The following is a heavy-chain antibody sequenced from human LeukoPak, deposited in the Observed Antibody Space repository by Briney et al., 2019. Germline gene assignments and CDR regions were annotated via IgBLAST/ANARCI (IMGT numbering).Heavy chain of an antibody. D-gene: IGHD2-2*01. CDR2: IYSGGST. Sequence: GGSLRLSCAASGFTVSSNYMSWVRQAPGKGLEWVSVIYSGGSTCYADSVKGRFTISRDNSKNTLYLQMNSLRAEDTAVYYCARDALRSDFVVVPAAIWGQGTLVTVSS. CDR3: ARDALRSDFVVVPAAI. J-gene: IGHJ4*02. V-gene: IGHV3-66*02. CDR1: GFTVSSNY.